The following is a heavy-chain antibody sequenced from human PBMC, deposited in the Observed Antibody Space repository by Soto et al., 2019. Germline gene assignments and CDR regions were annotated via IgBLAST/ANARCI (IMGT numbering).Heavy chain of an antibody. V-gene: IGHV3-30-3*01. CDR3: ARVTRAVAADC. CDR2: ISYDGSNR. Sequence: GVSLRLSCAASGLTLSNYAMHWVRQAPGKGLEWVAVISYDGSNRYYADSVKGRFTMSRDNSKNTLYLQMNSLRAEDTAVYYCARVTRAVAADCWGQGVVVT. CDR1: GLTLSNYA. D-gene: IGHD6-19*01. J-gene: IGHJ4*02.